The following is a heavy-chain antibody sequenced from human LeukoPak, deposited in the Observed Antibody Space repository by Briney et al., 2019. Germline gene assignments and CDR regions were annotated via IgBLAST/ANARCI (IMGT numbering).Heavy chain of an antibody. D-gene: IGHD6-13*01. CDR2: IYYSGTT. V-gene: IGHV4-59*12. J-gene: IGHJ5*02. CDR1: GVPISSYY. CDR3: ARDPRAAGANWFDP. Sequence: PSETLSLTCTVFGVPISSYYWGWIRQPPGKGLEWIGYIYYSGTTNYNPSLKSRVTISVDTSKNQFSLKLTSVTAADTAVYYCARDPRAAGANWFDPWGQGSLVTVSS.